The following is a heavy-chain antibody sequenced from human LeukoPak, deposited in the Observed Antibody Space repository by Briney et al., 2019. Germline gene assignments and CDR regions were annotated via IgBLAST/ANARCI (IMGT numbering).Heavy chain of an antibody. CDR1: GYSFTSYW. V-gene: IGHV5-51*01. J-gene: IGHJ4*02. CDR3: ARRTVVYPFDY. CDR2: IYPGDSDT. D-gene: IGHD4-23*01. Sequence: GESLKISCKGSGYSFTSYWIGWVRQMPGKGLEWMGIIYPGDSDTRYSPSFQGQVLISVDKSISTAYLQWSSLKASGTAMYYCARRTVVYPFDYWGQGTLVTVSS.